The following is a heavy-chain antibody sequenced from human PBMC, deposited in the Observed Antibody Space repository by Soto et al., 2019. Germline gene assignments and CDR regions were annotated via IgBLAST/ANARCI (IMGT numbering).Heavy chain of an antibody. D-gene: IGHD2-8*02. Sequence: PSETLSLTCTVSGGSISSSSYYWGWIRQPPGKGLEWIGSIYYSGSTYYNPSLKSRVTISVDTSKNQFSLKLSSVTAADTAVYYCARHLRLTSGGLWNWFDPWGQGTLVTVSS. CDR2: IYYSGST. J-gene: IGHJ5*02. CDR3: ARHLRLTSGGLWNWFDP. V-gene: IGHV4-39*01. CDR1: GGSISSSSYY.